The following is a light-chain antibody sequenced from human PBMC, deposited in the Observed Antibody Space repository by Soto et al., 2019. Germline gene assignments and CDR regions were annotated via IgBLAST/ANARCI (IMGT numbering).Light chain of an antibody. J-gene: IGKJ1*01. V-gene: IGKV1-39*01. CDR1: QSISSY. CDR3: PQSSSTPRP. Sequence: DSQRTQSPFSLSASVGDRVTITCRASQSISSYLNWYQQKPGKSPKLLIYAASSLQSGVPSRFSGSGSGTDFTLTISSLQPEDFAPYYCPQSSSTPRPFGRGSEVDIK. CDR2: AAS.